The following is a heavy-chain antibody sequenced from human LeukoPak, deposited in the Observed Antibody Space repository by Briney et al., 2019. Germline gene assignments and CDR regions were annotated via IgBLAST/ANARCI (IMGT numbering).Heavy chain of an antibody. J-gene: IGHJ4*02. D-gene: IGHD3-10*01. CDR1: GGSFSGYY. CDR2: INHSGST. V-gene: IGHV4-34*01. CDR3: ARRGQLLWFGELNY. Sequence: PSETLSLTCAVYGGSFSGYYWSWIRQPPGKGLEWIGEINHSGSTNYNPSLKSRVTISVDTSKNQFSLKLSSVTAADTAVYYCARRGQLLWFGELNYWGQGTLVTVPS.